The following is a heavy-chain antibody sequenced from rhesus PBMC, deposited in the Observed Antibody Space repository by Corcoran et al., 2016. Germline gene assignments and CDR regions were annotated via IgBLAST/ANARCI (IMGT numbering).Heavy chain of an antibody. J-gene: IGHJ5-1*01. CDR1: GFTFSSYG. V-gene: IGHV3S5*01. CDR3: AKGPSGSYYYPVSFDV. CDR2: LNSGGGST. Sequence: EVQLVETGGGLVQPGGSLKLSCAASGFTFSSYGMSWVRQAPGKGLEWFSALNSGGGSTYNADSVKGRFTSSRDNSKNTLFLQMNSLRAEDTAVYYCAKGPSGSYYYPVSFDVWGPGVLVTVSS. D-gene: IGHD3-16*01.